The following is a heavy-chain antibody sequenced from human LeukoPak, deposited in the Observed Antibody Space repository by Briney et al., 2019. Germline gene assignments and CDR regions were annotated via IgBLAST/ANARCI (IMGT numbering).Heavy chain of an antibody. CDR1: GGSFSGYY. CDR2: INHSGST. D-gene: IGHD6-6*01. CDR3: ARGGQLAAVDY. J-gene: IGHJ4*02. Sequence: PSETLSLTCAVYGGSFSGYYWSWIRQPPGKGLEWIGEINHSGSTNYNPSLKSRATISVDTSKNQFSLKLSSVTAADTAVYYCARGGQLAAVDYWGQGTLVTVSS. V-gene: IGHV4-34*01.